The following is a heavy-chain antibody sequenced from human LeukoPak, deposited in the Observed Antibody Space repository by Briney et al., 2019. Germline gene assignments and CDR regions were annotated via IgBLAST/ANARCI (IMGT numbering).Heavy chain of an antibody. Sequence: PGGSLRLSCAASGFTFSSYGMHWVRQAPGKGLEWVAFIRYDGSNKYYADSVKGRFTISRDNSKNTLYLQMNSLRAEDTAVYYCAKVRYYYGSGSYYNLRYYYYMDVWGKGTTVTVSS. CDR2: IRYDGSNK. CDR1: GFTFSSYG. J-gene: IGHJ6*03. D-gene: IGHD3-10*01. CDR3: AKVRYYYGSGSYYNLRYYYYMDV. V-gene: IGHV3-30*02.